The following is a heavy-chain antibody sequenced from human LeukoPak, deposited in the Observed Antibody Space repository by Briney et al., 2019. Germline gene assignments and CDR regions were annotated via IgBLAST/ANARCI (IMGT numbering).Heavy chain of an antibody. Sequence: GGSLRLSCAASGFTFSRSAMHWVRQAPGTGLEWVAVISYDARNNYYADSVKGRFTISRDNSKSTLYLQMNSLRPEDTAVYYCAREIVATIGFDYWGQGTLVTVSS. CDR1: GFTFSRSA. J-gene: IGHJ4*02. CDR3: AREIVATIGFDY. D-gene: IGHD5-12*01. CDR2: ISYDARNN. V-gene: IGHV3-30*04.